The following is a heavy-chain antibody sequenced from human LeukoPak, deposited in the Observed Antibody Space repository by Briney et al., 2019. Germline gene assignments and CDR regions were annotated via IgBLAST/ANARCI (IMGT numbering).Heavy chain of an antibody. J-gene: IGHJ4*02. V-gene: IGHV3-30*03. Sequence: GGSLRLSCAASGFTFSNYDIHWVRQTPGKGLEWVAVISYDGSKKFYGDSVKGRFTISRDSSKNTLSLQMTNLRPEDTALYYCGRHLLQRKRWLPIDDWGQGTLVTVSS. CDR3: GRHLLQRKRWLPIDD. CDR2: ISYDGSKK. D-gene: IGHD5-24*01. CDR1: GFTFSNYD.